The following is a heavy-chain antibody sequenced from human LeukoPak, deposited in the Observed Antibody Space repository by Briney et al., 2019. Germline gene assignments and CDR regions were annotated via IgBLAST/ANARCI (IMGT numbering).Heavy chain of an antibody. Sequence: QPGGSLRLSCAASGFTLSNYALSWVRQAPGKGLEWVSAISGSSTLYADSVKGRFTISRDNSRNTVYLQMNSLRVEDTAIYYCATLYSRYSDYWAREPWSPS. CDR1: GFTLSNYA. D-gene: IGHD3-22*01. CDR2: ISGSST. J-gene: IGHJ4*02. CDR3: ATLYSRYSDY. V-gene: IGHV3-23*01.